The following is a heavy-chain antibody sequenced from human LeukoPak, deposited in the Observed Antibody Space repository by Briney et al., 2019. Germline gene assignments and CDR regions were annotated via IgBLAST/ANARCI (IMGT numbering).Heavy chain of an antibody. J-gene: IGHJ4*02. D-gene: IGHD1-26*01. CDR2: IWFDGSKE. V-gene: IGHV3-33*01. Sequence: PGGSLRLSCAASGFTFSNYGMHWVRQAPGKGLEWVAVIWFDGSKEAYADSVKGRFTISRDNSKNTMYVEMHSLRVEDTAVYYCARGFMGSSLDYWGQGTQVAVSS. CDR1: GFTFSNYG. CDR3: ARGFMGSSLDY.